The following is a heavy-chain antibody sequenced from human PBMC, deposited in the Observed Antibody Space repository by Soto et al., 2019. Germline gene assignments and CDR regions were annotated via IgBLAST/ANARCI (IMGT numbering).Heavy chain of an antibody. J-gene: IGHJ6*02. CDR3: ARLSGDHVAFFSYGMDV. D-gene: IGHD2-21*01. V-gene: IGHV3-11*01. Sequence: AGGSLRLSCAASGFTFSDYYMSWIRQAPGKGLEWVSYISSSGSTIYYADSVKGRFTISRDNAKNSLYLQMNSLRAEDTAVYYCARLSGDHVAFFSYGMDVWGRGTTVTVSS. CDR2: ISSSGSTI. CDR1: GFTFSDYY.